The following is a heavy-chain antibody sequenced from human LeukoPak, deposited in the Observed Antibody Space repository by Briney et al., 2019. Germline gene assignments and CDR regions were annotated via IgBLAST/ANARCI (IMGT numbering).Heavy chain of an antibody. CDR2: ISYHGSNK. Sequence: GGSLRLSCAASGFTFSSYGMHWVRQAPGKGLECVAVISYHGSNKYYADSVKGRFTISRDNSKNTLYLQMNSLRAEDTAVYYCAKGEYCSSTSCLNYYYMDVWGKGTTVTVSS. V-gene: IGHV3-30*18. CDR3: AKGEYCSSTSCLNYYYMDV. D-gene: IGHD2-2*01. CDR1: GFTFSSYG. J-gene: IGHJ6*03.